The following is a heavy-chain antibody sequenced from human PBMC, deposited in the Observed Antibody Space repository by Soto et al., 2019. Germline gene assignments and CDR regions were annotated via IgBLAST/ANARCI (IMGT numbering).Heavy chain of an antibody. CDR2: INSDGSST. D-gene: IGHD5-12*01. CDR3: TKDMVLGPILGYSGGMDV. Sequence: EVQLVESGGGLVQPGGSLRVSCAASGFTFSSYWMHWVRQAPGKGLVWVSRINSDGSSTNYADSVKGRFTISRDNAKNTLYLQMNSLRAEDTALYYCTKDMVLGPILGYSGGMDVWGQGTTVTVSS. J-gene: IGHJ6*02. V-gene: IGHV3-74*01. CDR1: GFTFSSYW.